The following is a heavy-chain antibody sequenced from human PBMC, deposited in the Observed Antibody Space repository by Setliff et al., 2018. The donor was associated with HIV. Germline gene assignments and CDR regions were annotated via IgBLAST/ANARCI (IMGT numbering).Heavy chain of an antibody. V-gene: IGHV4-39*01. CDR3: ASRIYYYDSNNFLREEGFDP. J-gene: IGHJ5*02. D-gene: IGHD3-22*01. CDR2: IHYNEKT. Sequence: SLTCTVSGGSASNSRYYWAWVRQPPGKGLEYIGSIHYNEKTYYNPSLKSRVTISIDTSKNQFSLNLTSVTAADTAVYYCASRIYYYDSNNFLREEGFDPWGQGTLVTVSS. CDR1: GGSASNSRYY.